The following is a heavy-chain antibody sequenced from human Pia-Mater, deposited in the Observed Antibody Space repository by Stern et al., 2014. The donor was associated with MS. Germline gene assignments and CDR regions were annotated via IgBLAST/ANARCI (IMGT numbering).Heavy chain of an antibody. J-gene: IGHJ4*02. Sequence: QITLKESGPTLVKPTQTVTLTCTLSGFSVATAGVGVGWIRQPPGKALEXLPLIYWDGDKLYSPSLKNRLTIIKDTSKNQVVLTMTNVDPVDTATYYCAHSRVKYCRGGTCYSSLFDYWGQGTLVTVSS. V-gene: IGHV2-5*02. D-gene: IGHD2-15*01. CDR3: AHSRVKYCRGGTCYSSLFDY. CDR1: GFSVATAGVG. CDR2: IYWDGDK.